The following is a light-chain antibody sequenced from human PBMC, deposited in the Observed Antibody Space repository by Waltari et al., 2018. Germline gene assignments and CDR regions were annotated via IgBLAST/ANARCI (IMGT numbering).Light chain of an antibody. J-gene: IGKJ1*01. CDR3: QHYGTSLWT. CDR2: GAS. V-gene: IGKV3-20*01. Sequence: ELVLSQSPGTLSLSPGERAPLSCRASQSVSSSYLAWYQQKPAQAPRLLIYGASSRATGIPDRFSGSGSGTDFTLTISRLEPEDFAVYYCQHYGTSLWTFGQGTKVEIK. CDR1: QSVSSSY.